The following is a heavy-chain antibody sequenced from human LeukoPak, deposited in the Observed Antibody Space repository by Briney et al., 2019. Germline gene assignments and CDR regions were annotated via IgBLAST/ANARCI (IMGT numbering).Heavy chain of an antibody. CDR1: VFTFSAYD. CDR2: ISSSGNPI. V-gene: IGHV3-48*01. CDR3: ARAFDY. Sequence: GASLRLSCAASVFTFSAYDINWVRQDPGKGLEWVSHISSSGNPIYYADSVRGRFTISRDNAKNSLYLQMNSLRAEDTAVYYCARAFDYWGQGTLVTVSS. J-gene: IGHJ4*02.